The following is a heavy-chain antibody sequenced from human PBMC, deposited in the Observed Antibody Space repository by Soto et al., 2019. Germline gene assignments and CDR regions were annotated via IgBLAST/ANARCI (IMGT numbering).Heavy chain of an antibody. CDR2: IIPIFGTA. CDR1: GGTFSSYA. J-gene: IGHJ6*02. D-gene: IGHD3-3*01. CDR3: ASNLEEYYDFWSGYPKVGYYYGVDV. Sequence: QVQLVQSGAEVKKPGSSVKVSCKASGGTFSSYAISWVRQAPGQGLEWMGGIIPIFGTANYAQKFQGRVTITEDKSTSTAYMELSSLRSEDTAVYYCASNLEEYYDFWSGYPKVGYYYGVDVWGQGTTVTVSS. V-gene: IGHV1-69*06.